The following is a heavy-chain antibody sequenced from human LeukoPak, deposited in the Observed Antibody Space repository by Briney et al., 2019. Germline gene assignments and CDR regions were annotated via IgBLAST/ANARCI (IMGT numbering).Heavy chain of an antibody. Sequence: SETLSLTCAVYGGSFSGYYWSWIRQPPGKGLEWIGEINHSGSTNYNPSLKSRVTISVDTSKNQFSLKLSSVTAADTAVYYCAREGVGNYWGQGTLGTVSS. CDR1: GGSFSGYY. V-gene: IGHV4-34*01. J-gene: IGHJ4*02. CDR3: AREGVGNY. D-gene: IGHD7-27*01. CDR2: INHSGST.